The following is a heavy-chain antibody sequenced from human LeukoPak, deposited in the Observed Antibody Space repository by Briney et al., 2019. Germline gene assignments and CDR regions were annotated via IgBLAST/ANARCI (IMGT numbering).Heavy chain of an antibody. CDR2: IYTSGST. J-gene: IGHJ4*02. CDR1: GGSISSGSYY. D-gene: IGHD3-3*01. Sequence: SQTLSLTCTVSGGSISSGSYYWSWIRQPAGKGLEWIGRIYTSGSTNYNPSLKSRVTISVDTSKNQFSLKLSSVTAADTAVYYCARSTHYDFWSGYYFDYWGQGTLVTVSS. V-gene: IGHV4-61*02. CDR3: ARSTHYDFWSGYYFDY.